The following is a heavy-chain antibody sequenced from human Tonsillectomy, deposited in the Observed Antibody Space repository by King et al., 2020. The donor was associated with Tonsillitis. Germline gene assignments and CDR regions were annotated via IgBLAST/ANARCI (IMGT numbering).Heavy chain of an antibody. CDR3: ARDRQKRIAAFFDY. CDR1: GFTFSTYG. CDR2: ISYDGSNK. D-gene: IGHD2-15*01. Sequence: VQLVESGGGVVQPGRSLRLSCAASGFTFSTYGMHWVRQAPGKGLEGVAVISYDGSNKYYADSVKGRFTISRDSSKNTLYLQMNSLRAEDTAVYYCARDRQKRIAAFFDYWGQGTLVTVSS. V-gene: IGHV3-33*05. J-gene: IGHJ4*02.